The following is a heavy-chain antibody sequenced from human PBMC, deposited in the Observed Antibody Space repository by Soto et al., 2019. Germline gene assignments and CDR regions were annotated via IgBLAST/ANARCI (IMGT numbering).Heavy chain of an antibody. Sequence: SETLSLTCAVSGGSISSSNWWSWVRQPPGKGLEWIGEIYHSGSTNYNPSLKSRVTISVDKSKNQFSLKLSSVTAADTAVYYCARISGNWNYYYYYGMDVWGQGTTVTV. CDR1: GGSISSSNW. D-gene: IGHD1-1*01. CDR2: IYHSGST. CDR3: ARISGNWNYYYYYGMDV. J-gene: IGHJ6*02. V-gene: IGHV4-4*02.